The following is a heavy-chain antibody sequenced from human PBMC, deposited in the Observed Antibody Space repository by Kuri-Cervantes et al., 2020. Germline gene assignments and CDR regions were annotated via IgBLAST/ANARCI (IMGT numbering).Heavy chain of an antibody. CDR1: GFTFSSYA. V-gene: IGHV3-23*01. Sequence: GGSLRLSCAASGFTFSSYAMSWVRQAPGKGLEWVSAISGSGGSTYYADSVKGRFTISRDNSKNTLYLQMNSLRAEDTAVYYCARHGITGTMGSYWFDPWGQGTLVTVSS. D-gene: IGHD1-20*01. CDR2: ISGSGGST. J-gene: IGHJ5*02. CDR3: ARHGITGTMGSYWFDP.